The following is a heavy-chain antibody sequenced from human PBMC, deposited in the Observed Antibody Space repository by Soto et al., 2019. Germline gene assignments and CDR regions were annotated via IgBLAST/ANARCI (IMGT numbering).Heavy chain of an antibody. J-gene: IGHJ4*02. CDR3: VRSVKVSR. Sequence: EVQLVESGGGLVQPGGSRRLSCAAPGFTFSSFWMGWVRQAPGKGLEGGASIKQDGSERDLVDSVEGRFTISRDNAQNSVYLHMNNLRAEDTAIYYCVRSVKVSRWGQGTMVIVSS. D-gene: IGHD6-19*01. V-gene: IGHV3-7*05. CDR2: IKQDGSER. CDR1: GFTFSSFW.